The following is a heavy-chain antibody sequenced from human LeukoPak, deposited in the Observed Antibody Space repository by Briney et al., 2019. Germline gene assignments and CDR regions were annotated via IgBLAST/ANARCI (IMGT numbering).Heavy chain of an antibody. D-gene: IGHD1-14*01. CDR1: GGSISSYY. CDR2: IHPSGST. J-gene: IGHJ4*02. V-gene: IGHV4-4*07. Sequence: SSETLSLTCTVSGGSISSYYWSWMRQPAGKALEWIGRIHPSGSTNYNPSPKSRVTMSVDTSQNQFSLKMTSVTAADTAVYYCARGASTTWPGNFDYWGQGTLVTVSS. CDR3: ARGASTTWPGNFDY.